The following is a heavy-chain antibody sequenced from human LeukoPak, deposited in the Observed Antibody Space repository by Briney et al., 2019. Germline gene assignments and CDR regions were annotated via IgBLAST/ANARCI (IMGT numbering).Heavy chain of an antibody. D-gene: IGHD2-15*01. CDR1: GGSFSGYY. Sequence: SETLSLTCAVYGGSFSGYYWSWIRQPPGKGLAWIGEINHSGSTNYNPSLKSRVTISVDTSKNQFSLKLSSVTAADTAVYYCAMEGYCSGGSCDGNYWGQGTLVTVSS. V-gene: IGHV4-34*01. CDR2: INHSGST. J-gene: IGHJ4*02. CDR3: AMEGYCSGGSCDGNY.